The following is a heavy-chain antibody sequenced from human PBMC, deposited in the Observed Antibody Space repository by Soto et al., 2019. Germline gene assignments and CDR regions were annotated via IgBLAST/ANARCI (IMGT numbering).Heavy chain of an antibody. Sequence: SETLSLTCTVSGGSISSYYWSWIRQPPGKGLEWIGYIYYRGSTNYNPSLKSRVTISVDTSKNQFSLKLSSVTAADTAVYYCARARGYCSGGSCYYFDYWGQGTLVTVSS. D-gene: IGHD2-15*01. J-gene: IGHJ4*02. V-gene: IGHV4-59*01. CDR1: GGSISSYY. CDR3: ARARGYCSGGSCYYFDY. CDR2: IYYRGST.